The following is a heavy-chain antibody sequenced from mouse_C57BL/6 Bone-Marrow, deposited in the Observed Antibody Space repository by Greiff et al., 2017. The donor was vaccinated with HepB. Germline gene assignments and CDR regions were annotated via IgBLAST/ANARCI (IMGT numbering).Heavy chain of an antibody. CDR1: GYTFTSYW. J-gene: IGHJ1*03. CDR2: INPSSGYT. CDR3: ARSSPLLLRYQRGGYFDV. D-gene: IGHD1-1*01. Sequence: QVQLKESGAELAKPGASVKLSCKASGYTFTSYWMHWVKQRPGQGLEWIGYINPSSGYTKYNQKFKDKATLTADKSSSTAYMQLSSLTYEDSAVYYCARSSPLLLRYQRGGYFDVWGTGTTVTVSS. V-gene: IGHV1-7*01.